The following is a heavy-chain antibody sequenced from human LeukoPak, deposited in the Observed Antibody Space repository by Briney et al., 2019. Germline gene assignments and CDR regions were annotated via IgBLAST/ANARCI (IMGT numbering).Heavy chain of an antibody. CDR3: ATLGYCSSTSCYSGDY. CDR1: GYTFTGYY. D-gene: IGHD2-2*01. J-gene: IGHJ4*02. Sequence: ASVTVSCKASGYTFTGYYMHWVRQAPGQGLEWMGWINPNSGGTNYAQKFQGRVTMTRDTSISTAYMALSRLRSDDTAVYYCATLGYCSSTSCYSGDYWGQGTLVTVSS. V-gene: IGHV1-2*02. CDR2: INPNSGGT.